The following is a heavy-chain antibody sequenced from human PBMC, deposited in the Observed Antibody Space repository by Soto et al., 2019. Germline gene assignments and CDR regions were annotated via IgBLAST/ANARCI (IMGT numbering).Heavy chain of an antibody. D-gene: IGHD1-26*01. V-gene: IGHV3-30*18. CDR3: AKGGAVDY. Sequence: QVQLVESGGGVVQPGRSLRLSCAASGFTFSSYGTHWVRQAPGKGLEWVAVISYDGSNKYYADSVKGRFTISRDNSKNTLYLQMNSLRAEDTAVYYCAKGGAVDYWGQGTLVTVSS. CDR1: GFTFSSYG. J-gene: IGHJ4*02. CDR2: ISYDGSNK.